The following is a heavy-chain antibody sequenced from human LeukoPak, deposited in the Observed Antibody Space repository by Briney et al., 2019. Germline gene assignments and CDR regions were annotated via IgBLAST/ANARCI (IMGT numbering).Heavy chain of an antibody. V-gene: IGHV3-30*04. CDR2: ISYDGSNK. J-gene: IGHJ4*02. D-gene: IGHD3-22*01. CDR3: ARAGNYYDSSGYLDFDY. Sequence: GGSLRLSCAASGFTFSSYAMHWVRQAPGKGLEWVAVISYDGSNKYYADSVKGRFTISRDNSKNTLYLQMNSLRAEDTAVYYCARAGNYYDSSGYLDFDYWGQGTLVTVSS. CDR1: GFTFSSYA.